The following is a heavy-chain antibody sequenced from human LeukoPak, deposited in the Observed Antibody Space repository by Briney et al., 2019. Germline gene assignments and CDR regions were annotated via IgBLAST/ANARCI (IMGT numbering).Heavy chain of an antibody. CDR1: GFTFSSYA. CDR2: IYSGGST. CDR3: AGATQLLFVY. D-gene: IGHD2-21*02. Sequence: GGSLRLSCAASGFTFSSYAMSWVRQAPGKGLEWVSVIYSGGSTYYADSVKGRFTISRDNSKNTLYLQMNSLRAEDTAVYYCAGATQLLFVYWGQGTLVTVSS. V-gene: IGHV3-23*03. J-gene: IGHJ4*02.